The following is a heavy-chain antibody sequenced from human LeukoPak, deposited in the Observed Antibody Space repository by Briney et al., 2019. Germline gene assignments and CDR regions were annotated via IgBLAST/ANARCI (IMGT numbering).Heavy chain of an antibody. CDR1: GYSFTSYW. Sequence: GESLKNSCKGSGYSFTSYWIGWVRQMPGKGLEWMGIIYPGDSDTRYSPSFQGQVTISADKSISTAYLQWSSLKASDTAMYYCARLRDGYKSPRGFDYWGQGTLVTVSS. J-gene: IGHJ4*02. D-gene: IGHD5-24*01. CDR2: IYPGDSDT. CDR3: ARLRDGYKSPRGFDY. V-gene: IGHV5-51*01.